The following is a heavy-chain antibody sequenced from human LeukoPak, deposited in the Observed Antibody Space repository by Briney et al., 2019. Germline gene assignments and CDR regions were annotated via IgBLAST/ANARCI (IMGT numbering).Heavy chain of an antibody. J-gene: IGHJ5*02. CDR2: ISGSGSST. CDR1: GFPFKNYV. Sequence: GGSLRLSRAASGFPFKNYVMNWVRQAPGKGLEWVSLISGSGSSTYYADSVKGRFTISRDNSKNTLYLQMNCLRAEDTAVYYCARDGGISTTIFGVIKPEENWFDPWGQGILVTVSS. D-gene: IGHD3-3*01. CDR3: ARDGGISTTIFGVIKPEENWFDP. V-gene: IGHV3-23*01.